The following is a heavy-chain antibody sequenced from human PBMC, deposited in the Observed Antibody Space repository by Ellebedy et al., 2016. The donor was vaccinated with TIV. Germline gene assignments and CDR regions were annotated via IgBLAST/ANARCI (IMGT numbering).Heavy chain of an antibody. Sequence: MPSETLSLTCTVSGGSTRGYYWSWIRQPAGQGMEWIGRIYTTGSGDYNPSLQSRVTMSVDTSKNQFSLHLRSVTAADTAVYFCARVSLAGDFFDYWGQGTLVAVSS. CDR1: GGSTRGYY. J-gene: IGHJ4*02. CDR3: ARVSLAGDFFDY. D-gene: IGHD6-13*01. V-gene: IGHV4-4*07. CDR2: IYTTGSG.